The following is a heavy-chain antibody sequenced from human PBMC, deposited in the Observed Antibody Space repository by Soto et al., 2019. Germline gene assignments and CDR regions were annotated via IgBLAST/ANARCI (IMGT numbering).Heavy chain of an antibody. CDR2: INGDGTSK. V-gene: IGHV3-74*01. CDR3: VRDFDWYFDV. Sequence: GGSLRLSCVLSGFTFSNFWMHWVRQIPGKGLVWVARINGDGTSKKYADSVKGRFTISRDNVKNTLFLQMNSLRVDDTAIYYCVRDFDWYFDVWGRGTLVTVSS. J-gene: IGHJ2*01. CDR1: GFTFSNFW.